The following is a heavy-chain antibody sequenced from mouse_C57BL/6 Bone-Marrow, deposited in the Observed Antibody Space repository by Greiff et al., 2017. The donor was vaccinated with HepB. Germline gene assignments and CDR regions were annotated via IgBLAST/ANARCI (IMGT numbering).Heavy chain of an antibody. CDR3: ARHGERAYDGYPWFAY. CDR2: FYPGSGSI. D-gene: IGHD2-3*01. CDR1: GYTFTEYT. Sequence: QVHVKQSGAELVKPGASVKLSCKASGYTFTEYTIHWVKQRSGQGLEWIGWFYPGSGSIKYNEKFKDKATLTADKSSSTVYMELSRLTSEDSAVYFCARHGERAYDGYPWFAYWGQGTLVTVSA. J-gene: IGHJ3*01. V-gene: IGHV1-62-2*01.